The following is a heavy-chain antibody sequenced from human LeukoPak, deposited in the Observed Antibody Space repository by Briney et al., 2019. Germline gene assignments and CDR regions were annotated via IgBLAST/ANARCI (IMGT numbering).Heavy chain of an antibody. CDR3: SRGVGSSWFDP. V-gene: IGHV1-2*02. D-gene: IGHD2-15*01. J-gene: IGHJ5*02. CDR1: RYTFTAYY. Sequence: ASVTVSCKASRYTFTAYYIHWVRQAPGQGLEWMGWMYPVSGGTNYAQRFQGRVTMTRDSSISTAYMQLSSLRSDDTADTAVYYCSRGVGSSWFDPWGQGTLVTVSS. CDR2: MYPVSGGT.